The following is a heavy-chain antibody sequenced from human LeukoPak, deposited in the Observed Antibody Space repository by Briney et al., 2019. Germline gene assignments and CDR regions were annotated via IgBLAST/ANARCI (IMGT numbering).Heavy chain of an antibody. V-gene: IGHV3-7*03. CDR2: IKPGGSEK. Sequence: GGSLRLSCAASGFTFSNYAMTWVRQGPGKGLEWVANIKPGGSEKYYVDSVKGRFTISRDNAKNSLYLQMNSLRAEDTAVYYCATFRFLGTWGQGTMVTVSP. J-gene: IGHJ3*01. CDR1: GFTFSNYA. CDR3: ATFRFLGT. D-gene: IGHD3-3*01.